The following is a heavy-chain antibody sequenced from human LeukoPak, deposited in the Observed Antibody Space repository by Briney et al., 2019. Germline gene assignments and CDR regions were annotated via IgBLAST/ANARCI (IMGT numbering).Heavy chain of an antibody. J-gene: IGHJ4*02. V-gene: IGHV1-18*01. Sequence: ASVKVSCEVSGYTLTELSMHWVRQAPGKGLGWMGWISAYNGNTNYAQKLQGRVTMTTDTSTSTAYMELRSLRSDDTAVYYCARENTAMVFDYWGQGTLATVPP. CDR2: ISAYNGNT. CDR1: GYTLTELS. D-gene: IGHD5-18*01. CDR3: ARENTAMVFDY.